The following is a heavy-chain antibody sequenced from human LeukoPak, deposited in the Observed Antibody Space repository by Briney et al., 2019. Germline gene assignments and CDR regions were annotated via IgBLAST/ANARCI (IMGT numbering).Heavy chain of an antibody. V-gene: IGHV3-7*01. J-gene: IGHJ6*02. CDR1: GFTFSRHW. Sequence: PGGSLRLSCAVSGFTFSRHWMSWVGQAPGKGLEWLVNIKQDGSGKYYVDSVEGRFTISRDNAKNSLYLQMNSLRAEDTAVYYCARSYYGSGTSYGMDVWGQGTTVTVSS. CDR2: IKQDGSGK. CDR3: ARSYYGSGTSYGMDV. D-gene: IGHD3-10*01.